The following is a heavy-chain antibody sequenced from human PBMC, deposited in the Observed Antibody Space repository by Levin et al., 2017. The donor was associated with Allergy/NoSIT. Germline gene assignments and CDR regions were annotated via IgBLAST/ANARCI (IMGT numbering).Heavy chain of an antibody. CDR1: GFTFSSYW. D-gene: IGHD3-16*01. V-gene: IGHV3-7*01. CDR2: IQEDGSEK. Sequence: GGSLRLSCAASGFTFSSYWMSWVRQAPGKGLEWVANIQEDGSEKYYVDSVKGRFSISRDNAKNSLFPQMNSLRAEDTAVYYCARDVWGNDYWGQGTLVTVSS. J-gene: IGHJ4*02. CDR3: ARDVWGNDY.